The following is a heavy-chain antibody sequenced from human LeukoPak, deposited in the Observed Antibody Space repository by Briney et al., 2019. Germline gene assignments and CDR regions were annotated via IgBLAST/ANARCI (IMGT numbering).Heavy chain of an antibody. V-gene: IGHV5-51*01. D-gene: IGHD3-9*01. Sequence: GESLKISCQASGYKFISHWIGWVRQMPGKGLEWMGIIYPGDSDTRYSPSFQGQVTISADKSISTAYLQWSSLKASDTAMYYCARLYPSHYDILTGHYFFDYWGQGTLVTVSS. CDR2: IYPGDSDT. J-gene: IGHJ4*02. CDR1: GYKFISHW. CDR3: ARLYPSHYDILTGHYFFDY.